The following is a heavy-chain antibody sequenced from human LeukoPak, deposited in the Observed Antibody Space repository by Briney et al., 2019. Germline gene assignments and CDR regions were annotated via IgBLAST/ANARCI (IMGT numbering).Heavy chain of an antibody. D-gene: IGHD3-9*01. J-gene: IGHJ4*02. V-gene: IGHV1-46*01. CDR3: ARASGTYYDILTGYQGLDY. Sequence: ASVKVSCKASGYTFGTHWMHWVRQAPGQGLEWMAIINPSGDFRSYAQKFQGRLTVTRDMSTRTVYMELSDLRPEDTAVYYCARASGTYYDILTGYQGLDYWGQGTLVTVSS. CDR2: INPSGDFR. CDR1: GYTFGTHW.